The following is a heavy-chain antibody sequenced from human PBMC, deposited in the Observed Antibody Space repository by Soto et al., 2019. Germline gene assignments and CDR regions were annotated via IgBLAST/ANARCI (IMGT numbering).Heavy chain of an antibody. Sequence: LSLTCAVSGGSISSGTYSWNWIRQPPGKGLEWIGYIYHSGSFYYNPSLKSRVTISIDRSKNQFSLNLSSVTATDTAVYYCARASGYCSGGTCFPFDYWGRGTLVTVSS. CDR3: ARASGYCSGGTCFPFDY. V-gene: IGHV4-30-2*01. CDR1: GGSISSGTYS. D-gene: IGHD2-15*01. CDR2: IYHSGSF. J-gene: IGHJ4*02.